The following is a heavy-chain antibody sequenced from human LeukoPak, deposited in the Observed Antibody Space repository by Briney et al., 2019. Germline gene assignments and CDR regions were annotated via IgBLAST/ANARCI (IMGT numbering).Heavy chain of an antibody. CDR1: GGSISSYY. D-gene: IGHD2-15*01. J-gene: IGHJ6*02. CDR2: IYYSGST. Sequence: PSETLSLTCTVSGGSISSYYWSWIRQPPGKGLEWIGYIYYSGSTIYNPSLKSRVTISVDTSKNQFSLKLSSVTAADTAVYYCARGMGAGGRGYYYYYGMDVWGQGTTVTVSS. V-gene: IGHV4-59*01. CDR3: ARGMGAGGRGYYYYYGMDV.